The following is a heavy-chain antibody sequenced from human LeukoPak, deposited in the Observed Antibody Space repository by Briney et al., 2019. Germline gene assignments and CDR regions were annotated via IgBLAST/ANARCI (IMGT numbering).Heavy chain of an antibody. D-gene: IGHD3-22*01. CDR1: GYTFTSYY. CDR3: ARVNPLFTYYYDSSGYQGELDY. CDR2: INPSGGST. J-gene: IGHJ4*02. Sequence: GASVKVSCKASGYTFTSYYMHWVRQAPGQGLEWMGIINPSGGSTSYAQKFQGRVTMTRDTSTSTVYMELSSLRSEDTAVYYCARVNPLFTYYYDSSGYQGELDYWGQGTLVTVSS. V-gene: IGHV1-46*01.